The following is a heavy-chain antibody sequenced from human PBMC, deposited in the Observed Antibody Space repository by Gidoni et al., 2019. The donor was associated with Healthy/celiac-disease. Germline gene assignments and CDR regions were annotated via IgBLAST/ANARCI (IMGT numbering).Heavy chain of an antibody. J-gene: IGHJ6*02. CDR2: INPNSGGT. CDR1: GYTFTGYY. CDR3: ARVAYNSSGWYVDYYYGMDV. Sequence: QVQLVQSGAEVKKPGASVKVSCKAYGYTFTGYYIPWVRQAPGQGLEWMGWINPNSGGTNDAQKFQGRVTMTRDTSISTAYMELSRLRSDDTAVYYCARVAYNSSGWYVDYYYGMDVWGQGTTVTVSS. D-gene: IGHD6-19*01. V-gene: IGHV1-2*02.